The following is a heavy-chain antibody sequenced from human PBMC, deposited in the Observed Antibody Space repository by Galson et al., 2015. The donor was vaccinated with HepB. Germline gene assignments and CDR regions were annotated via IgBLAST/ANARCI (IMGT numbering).Heavy chain of an antibody. CDR3: ARLRFLEWLVDY. CDR1: GFTFSSYA. CDR2: ISYDGSNK. Sequence: SLRLSCAASGFTFSSYAMHWVRQAPGKGLEWVAVISYDGSNKYYADSVKGRFTISRDNSKNTLYLQMNSLRAEDTAVYYCARLRFLEWLVDYWGRGTLVTVSS. J-gene: IGHJ4*02. D-gene: IGHD3-3*01. V-gene: IGHV3-30-3*01.